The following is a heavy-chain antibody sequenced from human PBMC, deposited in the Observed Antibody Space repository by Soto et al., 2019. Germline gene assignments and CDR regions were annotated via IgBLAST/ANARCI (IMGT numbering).Heavy chain of an antibody. D-gene: IGHD3-3*01. V-gene: IGHV1-18*01. CDR2: ISAYNGNT. CDR1: GYTFTSYG. Sequence: QVQLVQSGAEVKKPGASVKVSCKASGYTFTSYGISWVRQAPGKGLEWMGWISAYNGNTNYAQKLQGRVTMTTDTSTSTAYMELRSLRSDDTAVYYCARVGAFGIFGVVTVSSYYYGMDVWGQGTTVTVSS. CDR3: ARVGAFGIFGVVTVSSYYYGMDV. J-gene: IGHJ6*02.